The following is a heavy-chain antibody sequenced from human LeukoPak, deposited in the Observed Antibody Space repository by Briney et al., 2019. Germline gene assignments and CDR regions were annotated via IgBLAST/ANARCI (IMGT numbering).Heavy chain of an antibody. J-gene: IGHJ4*02. CDR2: INPSGGST. V-gene: IGHV1-46*01. D-gene: IGHD3-16*02. Sequence: GASVKVSCKASGYTFTTYYLYWVRQAPGQGLEWMGIINPSGGSTNYAQKFRGRVTMTRNTSISTAYMELSSLRSEDTAVYYCARGPSFYNVWGSYRGFDYWGQGTLVTVSS. CDR3: ARGPSFYNVWGSYRGFDY. CDR1: GYTFTTYY.